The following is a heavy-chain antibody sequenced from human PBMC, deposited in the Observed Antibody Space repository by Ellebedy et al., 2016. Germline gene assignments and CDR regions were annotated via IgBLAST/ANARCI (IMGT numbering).Heavy chain of an antibody. Sequence: GGSLRLSCAASGFTVSSNYMTWVRQAPGKGLEWVSLFYAGGSPYYADSVKGRFTISRDNSKNTLSLQMNTLRAEDTAMYYCAIGYSSVWSHYFDYWGQGTLVTVSS. CDR1: GFTVSSNY. CDR2: FYAGGSP. D-gene: IGHD6-19*01. CDR3: AIGYSSVWSHYFDY. V-gene: IGHV3-53*01. J-gene: IGHJ4*02.